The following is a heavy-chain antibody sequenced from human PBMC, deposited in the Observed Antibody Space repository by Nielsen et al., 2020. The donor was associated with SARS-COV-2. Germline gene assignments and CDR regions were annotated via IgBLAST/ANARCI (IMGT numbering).Heavy chain of an antibody. J-gene: IGHJ4*02. CDR3: TTALSGYEGDDY. V-gene: IGHV3-49*04. CDR2: IRSKAYGGTT. CDR1: GFTFGDYA. D-gene: IGHD5-12*01. Sequence: GGSLRLSCTASGFTFGDYAMSWVRQAPGKGLEWVGFIRSKAYGGTTEYAASVKGRFTISRDDSKSIAYLQMNSLKTEDTAVYYCTTALSGYEGDDYWGQGTLVTVSS.